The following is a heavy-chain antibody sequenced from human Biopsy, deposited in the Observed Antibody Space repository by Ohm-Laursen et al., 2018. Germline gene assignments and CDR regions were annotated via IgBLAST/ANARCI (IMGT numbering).Heavy chain of an antibody. J-gene: IGHJ3*02. Sequence: GTLSLTCTVSDASASSGRYYWTWIRQPPRKPLEWIGYFYSSGTTRYNPSLESRLFISMDTSKNEVSLRLTSMTAADTAVYFCARAPADQYAARNYYSSHAFDMWGQGTKVTVSS. D-gene: IGHD3-10*01. CDR1: DASASSGRYY. CDR3: ARAPADQYAARNYYSSHAFDM. CDR2: FYSSGTT. V-gene: IGHV4-61*01.